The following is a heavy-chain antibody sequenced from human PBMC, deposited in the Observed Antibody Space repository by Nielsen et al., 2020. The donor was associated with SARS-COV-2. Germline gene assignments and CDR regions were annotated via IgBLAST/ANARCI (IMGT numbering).Heavy chain of an antibody. D-gene: IGHD5-12*01. Sequence: ASVKVSCKASGYTFTSYDINWVRQATGQGLEWMGWMNPNSGNTNYAQKLQGRVTMTTDTSTSTAYMELRSLRSDDTAVYYCARSPGYNYFDYWGQGTLVTVSS. CDR3: ARSPGYNYFDY. CDR1: GYTFTSYD. V-gene: IGHV1-18*01. CDR2: MNPNSGNT. J-gene: IGHJ4*02.